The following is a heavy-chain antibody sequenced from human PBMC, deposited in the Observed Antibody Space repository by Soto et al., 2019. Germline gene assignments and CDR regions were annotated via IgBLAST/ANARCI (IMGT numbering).Heavy chain of an antibody. CDR1: GGSFSGYY. CDR3: AIPGCSSTSCYAGGAFDI. V-gene: IGHV4-34*01. J-gene: IGHJ3*02. CDR2: IKHSGST. Sequence: QVQLQQWGAGLLKPSETLSLTCAVYGGSFSGYYWSWIRQPPGKGLEWIGEIKHSGSTNYNPSLKSRVTISVDTSKNQFSLKLSSVTAADTAVYYCAIPGCSSTSCYAGGAFDIWGQGTMVTVSS. D-gene: IGHD2-2*01.